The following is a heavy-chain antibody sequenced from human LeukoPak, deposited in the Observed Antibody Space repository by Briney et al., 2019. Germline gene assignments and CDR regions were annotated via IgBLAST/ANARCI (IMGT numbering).Heavy chain of an antibody. J-gene: IGHJ4*02. V-gene: IGHV4-39*01. Sequence: KPSETLSLTCTVSGGSISSSSYYWGWIRQPPGKGLEWIGSIYYSGSTYYNPSLKSRVTISVDTSKNQFSLKLSSVTAADTAVYSCARLGYSYGQVDYWGQGTLVTVSS. CDR1: GGSISSSSYY. CDR3: ARLGYSYGQVDY. CDR2: IYYSGST. D-gene: IGHD5-18*01.